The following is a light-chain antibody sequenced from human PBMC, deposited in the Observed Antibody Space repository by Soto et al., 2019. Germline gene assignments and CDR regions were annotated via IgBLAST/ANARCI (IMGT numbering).Light chain of an antibody. J-gene: IGKJ1*01. CDR2: DAS. CDR3: QQYNSYPWT. V-gene: IGKV1-5*01. Sequence: DIQMTQSPSTLSASVGDRVTITCRASQSISNWFAWYQQKPGKAPKLLIYDASSLESGVPSRFSGSGSGTEFTLTISSLQPDDFATYYFQQYNSYPWTFGQGTKVEI. CDR1: QSISNW.